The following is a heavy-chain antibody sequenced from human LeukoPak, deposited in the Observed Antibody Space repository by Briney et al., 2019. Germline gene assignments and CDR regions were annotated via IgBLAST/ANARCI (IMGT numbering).Heavy chain of an antibody. J-gene: IGHJ6*02. V-gene: IGHV1-46*01. CDR1: GYTFTSYY. Sequence: EASVKVSCKASGYTFTSYYMHWVRQAPGQGLGWMGIINPSGGSTSYAQKFQGRVTMTRDTSTSTVYMELGSLRSEDTAVYYCARSVIPLGMDVWGQGTTVTVSS. CDR2: INPSGGST. D-gene: IGHD2-21*01. CDR3: ARSVIPLGMDV.